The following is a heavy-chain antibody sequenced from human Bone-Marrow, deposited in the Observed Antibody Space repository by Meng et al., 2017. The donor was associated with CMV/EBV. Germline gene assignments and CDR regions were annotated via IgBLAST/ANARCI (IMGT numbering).Heavy chain of an antibody. V-gene: IGHV3-74*01. J-gene: IGHJ4*02. D-gene: IGHD1-26*01. CDR3: ARAGGTRGYFDY. CDR1: GFTFSSYW. CDR2: INSDGSST. Sequence: GGSLRLSCAASGFTFSSYWMHWVRQAPGKGLVWVSRINSDGSSTSYADSVKGRFTISRDNAKNTLYLQMNSLRAEDTAVYYCARAGGTRGYFDYWGRGTLVTVSS.